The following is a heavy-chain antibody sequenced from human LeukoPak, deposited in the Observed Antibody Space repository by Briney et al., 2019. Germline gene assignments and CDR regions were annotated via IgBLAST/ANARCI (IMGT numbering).Heavy chain of an antibody. V-gene: IGHV1-69*04. CDR1: GGTFSSYA. Sequence: SVKVSCKASGGTFSSYAISWVRQAPGQGLEWMGRIIPILGIANYAQKFQGRVTITADKSTSTAYMELSSLRSEDTAVYYCATTTYNWNDVFDYWGQGTLVTVSS. CDR2: IIPILGIA. J-gene: IGHJ4*02. D-gene: IGHD1-1*01. CDR3: ATTTYNWNDVFDY.